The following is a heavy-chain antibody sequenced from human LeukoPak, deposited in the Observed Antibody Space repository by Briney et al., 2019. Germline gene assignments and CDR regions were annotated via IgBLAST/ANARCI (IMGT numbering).Heavy chain of an antibody. CDR3: ARQGLALDY. CDR1: GGSISSYY. D-gene: IGHD6-19*01. V-gene: IGHV4-59*08. Sequence: SETLFLTCTVSGGSISSYYWSWIRQPPGKGLEWIGYIYYSGSTNYNPSLKSRVTISVDTSKNQFSLKLSSVTAADTAVYYCARQGLALDYWGQGTLVTVSS. CDR2: IYYSGST. J-gene: IGHJ4*02.